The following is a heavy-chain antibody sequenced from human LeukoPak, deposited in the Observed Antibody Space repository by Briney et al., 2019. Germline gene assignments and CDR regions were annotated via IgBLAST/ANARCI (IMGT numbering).Heavy chain of an antibody. Sequence: GGSLRLSCAASGFTFSSHTMHWVRQAPGKGLEWVAVITHDGSNKDHADSVKGRFTVSRDNSKNTLYLQMNSLRTEDMAVYYCARGLSGSYVFDYWGQGTLVTVSS. CDR2: ITHDGSNK. CDR3: ARGLSGSYVFDY. D-gene: IGHD1-26*01. J-gene: IGHJ4*02. V-gene: IGHV3-30-3*01. CDR1: GFTFSSHT.